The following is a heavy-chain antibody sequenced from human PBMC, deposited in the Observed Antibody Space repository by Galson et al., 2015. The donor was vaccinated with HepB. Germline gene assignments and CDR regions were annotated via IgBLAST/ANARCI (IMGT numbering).Heavy chain of an antibody. CDR1: GFT. CDR3: ARDASKWSGDY. D-gene: IGHD2-15*01. V-gene: IGHV3-21*01. J-gene: IGHJ4*02. CDR2: IGYRETYK. Sequence: SLRLSCAESGFTTWVRQAPGKGLEWVAVIGYRETYKHYADSVKGRFAISRDNAKNSVYLQMNRLRVEDTAIYYCARDASKWSGDYWGQGTLVAVSS.